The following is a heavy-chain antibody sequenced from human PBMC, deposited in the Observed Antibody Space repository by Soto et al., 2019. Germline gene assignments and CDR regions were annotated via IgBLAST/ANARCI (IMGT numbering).Heavy chain of an antibody. CDR2: IYYSGST. Sequence: SETLSLTCTVSGGSISSYYWSWIRQPPGKGLEWIGYIYYSGSTNYNPSLKSRVTISVDTSKNQFSLKLSSVTAADTAVYYCARNLRFGELLPFDPWGQGTLVTVS. CDR1: GGSISSYY. CDR3: ARNLRFGELLPFDP. V-gene: IGHV4-59*01. J-gene: IGHJ5*02. D-gene: IGHD3-10*01.